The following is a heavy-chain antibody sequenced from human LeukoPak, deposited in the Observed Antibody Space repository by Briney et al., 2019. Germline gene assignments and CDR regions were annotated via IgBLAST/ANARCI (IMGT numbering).Heavy chain of an antibody. CDR3: ASLNTGWLDN. CDR2: IKSKTDGGTT. CDR1: GFTFNTTW. Sequence: PGGSLRLSCAATGFTFNTTWMIWVRQAPGKGLERVGRIKSKTDGGTTEYAVPVKGRFTLSRDDSKNTLYLQMSSLKTEDTAMYYCASLNTGWLDNWGQGTLVTVSS. D-gene: IGHD2-8*02. J-gene: IGHJ4*02. V-gene: IGHV3-15*01.